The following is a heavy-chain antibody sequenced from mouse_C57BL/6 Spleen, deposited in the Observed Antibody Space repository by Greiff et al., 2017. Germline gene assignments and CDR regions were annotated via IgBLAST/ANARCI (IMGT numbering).Heavy chain of an antibody. CDR1: GFTFNTYA. V-gene: IGHV10-3*01. CDR3: VRSSPGDLLFDY. CDR2: IRSKSSNYAT. J-gene: IGHJ2*01. D-gene: IGHD2-1*01. Sequence: EVQGVESGGGLVQPKGSLKLSCAASGFTFNTYAMHWVRQAPGKGLEWVARIRSKSSNYATYYADSVKDRFTISRDDSQSMLYLQMNNLKTEDTAMYYCVRSSPGDLLFDYWGQGTTLTVSS.